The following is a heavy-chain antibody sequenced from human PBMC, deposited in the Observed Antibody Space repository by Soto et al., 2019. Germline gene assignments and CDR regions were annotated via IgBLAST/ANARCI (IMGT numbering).Heavy chain of an antibody. CDR1: GFTFTRYS. Sequence: GGSLRLSCAASGFTFTRYSMNWVRQAPGKGLEWVSSISSTNNYIYYGDPMKGRFNISRDNAKKSLYLEMNSLRAEDTAVYYCARESEDLTSNFDYWGQGTLVTVPQ. V-gene: IGHV3-21*01. J-gene: IGHJ4*02. CDR3: ARESEDLTSNFDY. CDR2: ISSTNNYI.